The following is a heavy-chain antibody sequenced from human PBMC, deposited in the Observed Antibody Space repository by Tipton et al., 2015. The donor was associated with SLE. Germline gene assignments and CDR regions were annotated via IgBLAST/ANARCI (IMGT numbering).Heavy chain of an antibody. CDR1: GGSISSHY. CDR2: IYYSGST. J-gene: IGHJ4*02. D-gene: IGHD5-18*01. Sequence: TLSLTCTVSGGSISSHYWSWIRQPPGKGLEWIGYIYYSGSTNYNPSLKSRVTISVDTSKNQFSLKLSSVTAADTAVYYCAREEGYGQGYWGQGTLVTVSS. V-gene: IGHV4-59*11. CDR3: AREEGYGQGY.